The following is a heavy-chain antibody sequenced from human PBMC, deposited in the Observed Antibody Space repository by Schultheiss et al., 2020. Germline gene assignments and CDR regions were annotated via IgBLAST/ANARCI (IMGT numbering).Heavy chain of an antibody. D-gene: IGHD3-9*01. CDR3: AARELRYFDWLSPDYYYYYYGMDV. CDR1: GFTFSSYA. V-gene: IGHV3-48*04. Sequence: GGSLRLSCAASGFTFSSYAMHWVRQAPGKGLDWVSYICSSSGTIYYADSVKGRFTISRDNAKNSLYLQMNSLRAEDTAVYYCAARELRYFDWLSPDYYYYYYGMDVWGQGTTVTVSS. J-gene: IGHJ6*02. CDR2: ICSSSGTI.